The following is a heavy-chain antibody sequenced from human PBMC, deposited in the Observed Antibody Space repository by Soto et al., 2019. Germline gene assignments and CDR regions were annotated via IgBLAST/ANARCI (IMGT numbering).Heavy chain of an antibody. J-gene: IGHJ6*02. CDR1: GFTFSRYG. Sequence: QVQLVESGGGVVQPGRSLRLSCAASGFTFSRYGMHWVCQAPGKGLEWVAVISYDGSNKYYADSVKGRFTISRDNSKNTLYLQMNSLRAEDTAVYYCAQVGRSYGMDVWGQGTTVTVSS. D-gene: IGHD3-16*01. CDR2: ISYDGSNK. CDR3: AQVGRSYGMDV. V-gene: IGHV3-30*18.